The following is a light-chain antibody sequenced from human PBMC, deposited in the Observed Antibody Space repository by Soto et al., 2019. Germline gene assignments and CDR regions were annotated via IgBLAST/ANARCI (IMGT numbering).Light chain of an antibody. Sequence: EIVLTQSPGTLSLSPGEGGTLSCRASQSISSSYLAWYQQKPGQSPRLLIYAASSRATGIPARFSGSGSGTAFTLTISRLEPEDFAVYYCQLYGGSNMFSFGQGTKLELK. CDR3: QLYGGSNMFS. CDR1: QSISSSY. V-gene: IGKV3-20*01. CDR2: AAS. J-gene: IGKJ2*01.